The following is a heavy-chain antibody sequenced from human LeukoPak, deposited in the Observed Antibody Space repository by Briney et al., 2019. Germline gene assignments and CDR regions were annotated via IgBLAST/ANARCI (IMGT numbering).Heavy chain of an antibody. J-gene: IGHJ4*02. D-gene: IGHD1-26*01. CDR1: RFTFSNYW. CDR2: IKQDGGEK. CDR3: ARDHLREGATGASEI. Sequence: GGSLRLSCAASRFTFSNYWMSWVRQAPGKGLEWVANIKQDGGEKNYVDSVKGRFTISRDNAKNSLYLQMNSLRVEDTAVYYCARDHLREGATGASEIWGQGTLVTVSS. V-gene: IGHV3-7*05.